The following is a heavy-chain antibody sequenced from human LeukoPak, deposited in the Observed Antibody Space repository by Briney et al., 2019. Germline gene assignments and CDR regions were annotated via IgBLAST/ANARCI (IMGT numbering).Heavy chain of an antibody. CDR3: ARDGPGGYGMDV. CDR2: ISSSSSYI. V-gene: IGHV3-21*01. D-gene: IGHD3-10*01. Sequence: AGGSLRLSCAASGFTFSSYSMNWVRQAPGKGLEWVSSISSSSSYIYYADSVKGRFTISRGNAKNSLYLQMNSLRAEDTAVYYCARDGPGGYGMDVWGQGTTVTVSS. J-gene: IGHJ6*02. CDR1: GFTFSSYS.